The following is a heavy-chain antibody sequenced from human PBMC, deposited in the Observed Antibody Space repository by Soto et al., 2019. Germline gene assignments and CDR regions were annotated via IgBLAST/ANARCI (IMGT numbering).Heavy chain of an antibody. CDR2: ISGSAGT. D-gene: IGHD3-16*02. Sequence: LRLSCTASGFTFRTYAMTWFRQAPGKGLEWVSAISGSAGTFYATSVKGRFTISRDNSRSTVYLQMHSLRAEDSAIYYCAKEKDYDLHWGSDRFTSPYWGRGTMGTVSA. CDR3: AKEKDYDLHWGSDRFTSPY. J-gene: IGHJ4*02. CDR1: GFTFRTYA. V-gene: IGHV3-23*01.